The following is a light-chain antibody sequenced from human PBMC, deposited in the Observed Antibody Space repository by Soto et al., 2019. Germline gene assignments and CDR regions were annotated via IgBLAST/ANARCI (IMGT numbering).Light chain of an antibody. CDR2: QTS. V-gene: IGKV3D-11*01. CDR1: QYINTR. J-gene: IGKJ5*01. Sequence: IVLTQSPSTLSSFPGDRVTLSCRASQYINTRLAWYQHRPGQSPRLLIYQTSIRAAGIPARFSASGTGTDVTLTISDVQPEGCAVYYCQQRADWPITFGQGTRLEIK. CDR3: QQRADWPIT.